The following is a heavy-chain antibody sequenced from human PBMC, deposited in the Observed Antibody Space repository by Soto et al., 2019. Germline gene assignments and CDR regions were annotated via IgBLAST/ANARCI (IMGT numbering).Heavy chain of an antibody. CDR1: GFIFSSYT. Sequence: GGSLRLSCAASGFIFSSYTMHWVRQAPGKGLEWVAVISYDGSNKNYADSVKGRFTFTRDNSKNTLYLQMNSLRAEDTAVYYCARDFLRFGEVYYAMDVWGQGTTVTVSS. J-gene: IGHJ6*02. D-gene: IGHD3-10*01. CDR3: ARDFLRFGEVYYAMDV. CDR2: ISYDGSNK. V-gene: IGHV3-30-3*01.